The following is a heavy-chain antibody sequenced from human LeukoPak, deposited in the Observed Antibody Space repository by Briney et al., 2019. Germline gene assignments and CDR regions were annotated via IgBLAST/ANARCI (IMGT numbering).Heavy chain of an antibody. CDR3: AKVASSGSYLDAFDI. J-gene: IGHJ3*02. D-gene: IGHD3-10*01. CDR2: ISWNSGSI. V-gene: IGHV3-9*01. CDR1: GFTFDDYD. Sequence: GRSLRLSCAASGFTFDDYDMHWVQQAPGKGLEWVSGISWNSGSIGYADSVKGRFTISRDNAKNSLYLQMNSLRAEDTALYYCAKVASSGSYLDAFDIWGQGTMVTVSS.